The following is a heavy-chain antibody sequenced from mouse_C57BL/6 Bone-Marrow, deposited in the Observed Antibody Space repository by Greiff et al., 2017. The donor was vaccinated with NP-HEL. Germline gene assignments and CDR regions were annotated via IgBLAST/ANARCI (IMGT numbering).Heavy chain of an antibody. CDR1: GFSLTSYG. CDR2: IWSGGST. J-gene: IGHJ3*01. V-gene: IGHV2-2*01. D-gene: IGHD2-4*01. Sequence: VQLQQSGPGLVQPSQSLSITCTVSGFSLTSYGVHWVRQSPGKGLEWLGVIWSGGSTDYNAAFISRLSISKDNSKSQVFFKMNSLQADDTAIYYCASPMIKGAWFAYWGQGTLVTVSA. CDR3: ASPMIKGAWFAY.